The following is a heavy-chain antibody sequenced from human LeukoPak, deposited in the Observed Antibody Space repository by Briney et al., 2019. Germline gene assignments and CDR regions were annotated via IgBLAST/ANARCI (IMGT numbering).Heavy chain of an antibody. V-gene: IGHV4-31*02. J-gene: IGHJ4*02. CDR3: ARALGTGWSQEE. CDR1: RGSITRANSY. CDR2: IYYSGST. D-gene: IGHD6-19*01. Sequence: TLSLTCTVSRGSITRANSYSSWIRHHPGKCLDWIGYIYYSGSTYSRPSLKSRVTISLDTTKNQFTLKLSSVTAADTAVYYCARALGTGWSQEEWGQGTLVTVSS.